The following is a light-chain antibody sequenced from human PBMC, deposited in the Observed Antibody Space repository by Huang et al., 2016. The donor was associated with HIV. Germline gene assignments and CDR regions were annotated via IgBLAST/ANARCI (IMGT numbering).Light chain of an antibody. CDR1: QCISGD. J-gene: IGKJ1*01. V-gene: IGKV3-15*01. CDR3: QHYNYWPPT. CDR2: GAS. Sequence: EIVMTQSPATLSVSPGERATRSCRASQCISGDLAWYQRKPGQAPRLLIYGASTRATDVPARFSGSGSATAFTLTISSLQSEDFAVYYCQHYNYWPPTFGQGTEVEVK.